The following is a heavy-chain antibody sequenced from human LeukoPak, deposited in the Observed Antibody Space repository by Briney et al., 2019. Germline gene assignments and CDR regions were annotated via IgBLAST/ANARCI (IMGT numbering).Heavy chain of an antibody. D-gene: IGHD3-22*01. CDR2: ISAYNGNT. CDR1: GGTFSSYA. Sequence: ASVKVSCKASGGTFSSYAISWVRQAPGQGLEWMGWISAYNGNTNYAQKLQGRVTMTTDTSTSTAYMELRSLRSDDTAVYYCARHHYDSSGSYYFDYWGQGTLVTVSS. V-gene: IGHV1-18*01. CDR3: ARHHYDSSGSYYFDY. J-gene: IGHJ4*02.